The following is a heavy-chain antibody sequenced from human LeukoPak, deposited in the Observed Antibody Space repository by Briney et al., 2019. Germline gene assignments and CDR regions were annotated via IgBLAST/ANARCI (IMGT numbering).Heavy chain of an antibody. D-gene: IGHD4-23*01. CDR2: IHYSGGA. J-gene: IGHJ4*02. CDR1: GGSITSYY. CDR3: ARMNGGHSFFDH. Sequence: SETLSLTCTVSGGSITSYYWSWNRQAPGKGLEWIGYIHYSGGARYNASLKSRVTISLDTSKNQFSLNLSSVTAADTAVYFCARMNGGHSFFDHWGQGSLVTVSS. V-gene: IGHV4-59*01.